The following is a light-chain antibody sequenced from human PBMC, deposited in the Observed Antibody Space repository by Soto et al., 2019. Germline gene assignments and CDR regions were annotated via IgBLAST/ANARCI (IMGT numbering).Light chain of an antibody. CDR3: QQYNNWPRT. V-gene: IGKV3-15*01. J-gene: IGKJ1*01. CDR2: GAS. CDR1: QSVSSN. Sequence: EIVMTQSPATLSVSPGERATLSCRASQSVSSNLAGYQQKPGQAPRLLIYGASTRATGIPARFSGSGSGTEFNLTISSLQSEDFAVYYCQQYNNWPRTFGQGTKVEIK.